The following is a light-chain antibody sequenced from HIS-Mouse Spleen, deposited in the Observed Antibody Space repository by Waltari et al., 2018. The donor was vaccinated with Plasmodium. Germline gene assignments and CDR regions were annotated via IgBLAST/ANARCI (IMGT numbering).Light chain of an antibody. Sequence: SYELTQPPSVSVSPGQTARITCSGDALPKKYAYWYQQKSGQAPVLVIYEDSKRPSGITGIFSGSSSGTMATLTISGAQVEDEADYYCYSTDSSGNHRVFGGGTKLTVL. J-gene: IGLJ3*02. CDR1: ALPKKY. CDR2: EDS. CDR3: YSTDSSGNHRV. V-gene: IGLV3-10*01.